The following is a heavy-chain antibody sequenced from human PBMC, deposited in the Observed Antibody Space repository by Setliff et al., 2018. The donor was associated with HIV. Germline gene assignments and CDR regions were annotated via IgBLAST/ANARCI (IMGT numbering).Heavy chain of an antibody. V-gene: IGHV3-48*01. CDR2: LGKSNSRM. Sequence: GGSLRLSCTASGFTFRDYSMNWVRQAPGKGLEWVSYLGKSNSRMTYAGSVKGRFTVSGDNAKNTLYLQMNSLTSEGTAVYYCARDLNWAFDYWGQGILVTVSS. CDR1: GFTFRDYS. D-gene: IGHD1-1*01. CDR3: ARDLNWAFDY. J-gene: IGHJ4*02.